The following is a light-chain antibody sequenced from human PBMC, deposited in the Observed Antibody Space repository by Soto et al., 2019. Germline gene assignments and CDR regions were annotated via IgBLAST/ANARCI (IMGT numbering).Light chain of an antibody. CDR1: QSVASSY. CDR3: QQYGSSFLT. CDR2: GAS. Sequence: EVVLTQSPGTLSLSPGERVTLSCRASQSVASSYLAWYQQKPGRAPRLLFYGASSRATGIPDRFSGSGSGTDFTLTISRLEPEDFAVYYCQQYGSSFLTFGGGTKVEIK. J-gene: IGKJ4*01. V-gene: IGKV3-20*01.